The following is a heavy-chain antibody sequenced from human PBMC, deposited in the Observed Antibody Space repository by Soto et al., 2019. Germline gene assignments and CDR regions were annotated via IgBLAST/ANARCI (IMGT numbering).Heavy chain of an antibody. CDR2: IYYSGST. CDR3: ARVGYSYGYYYYYGMDV. Sequence: SETLALTCTVSGGSVSSGGYYWSWIRQPPGKGLELIGYIYYSGSTNYNPSLKSRVTISVDTSKNQFSLKLSSVTAADTAVYYCARVGYSYGYYYYYGMDVWGQGTTVTVSS. V-gene: IGHV4-61*08. CDR1: GGSVSSGGYY. J-gene: IGHJ6*02. D-gene: IGHD5-18*01.